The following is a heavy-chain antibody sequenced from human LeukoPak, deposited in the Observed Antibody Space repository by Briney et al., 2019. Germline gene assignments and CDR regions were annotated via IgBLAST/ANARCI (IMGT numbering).Heavy chain of an antibody. Sequence: VSVKVSCKTSGYTFTGYYMHWVRQAPGQGLEWMGWINPNSGGTNYAQKFKGRVTMTRDTSFRTAYMDLSRLRSDDTAVYYCARAGGGDGYNYNAFDIWGHGTMVTVSS. J-gene: IGHJ3*02. D-gene: IGHD5-24*01. CDR3: ARAGGGDGYNYNAFDI. V-gene: IGHV1-2*02. CDR2: INPNSGGT. CDR1: GYTFTGYY.